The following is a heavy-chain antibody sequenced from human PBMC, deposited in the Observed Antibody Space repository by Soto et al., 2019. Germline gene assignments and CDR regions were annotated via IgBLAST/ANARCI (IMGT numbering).Heavy chain of an antibody. J-gene: IGHJ6*02. CDR1: GFTFDDYT. CDR3: ATDMIPVAGTNYYYYYGMDV. D-gene: IGHD6-19*01. CDR2: ISWDGGST. V-gene: IGHV3-43*01. Sequence: GGSLRLSCAASGFTFDDYTIHWVRQAPGKGLEWVSLISWDGGSTYYADSVKGRFTISRDNSNNSLYLQMNSLRTQDNALYYCATDMIPVAGTNYYYYYGMDVWGQGTTVTVSS.